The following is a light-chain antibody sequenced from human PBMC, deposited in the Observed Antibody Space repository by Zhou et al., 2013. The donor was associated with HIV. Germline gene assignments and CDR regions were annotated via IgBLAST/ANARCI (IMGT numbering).Light chain of an antibody. CDR1: QSVRND. CDR3: QQYGSAPWT. J-gene: IGKJ1*01. V-gene: IGKV3-20*01. CDR2: GVS. Sequence: EIVMTQSPATLSVSQGERATLSCRASQSVRNDLAWYQQKPGQAPRLLIYGVSSRATGIPDRFSGSGSGTDFTLTIGRLDPEDFAVYFCQQYGSAPWTFGQGTKVEI.